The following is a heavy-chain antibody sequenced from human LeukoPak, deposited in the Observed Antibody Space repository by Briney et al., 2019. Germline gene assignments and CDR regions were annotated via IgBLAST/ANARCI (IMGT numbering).Heavy chain of an antibody. CDR1: GFTFSSYG. Sequence: GGSLRLSCAASGFTFSSYGTHRVRQAPGKGLEWVAVIWYDGSNKYYADSVKGRFTISRDNSKNTLYLQMNSLRAEDTAVYYCAKESVLRYFDWPTFDYWGQGTLVTVSS. J-gene: IGHJ4*02. V-gene: IGHV3-33*06. D-gene: IGHD3-9*01. CDR3: AKESVLRYFDWPTFDY. CDR2: IWYDGSNK.